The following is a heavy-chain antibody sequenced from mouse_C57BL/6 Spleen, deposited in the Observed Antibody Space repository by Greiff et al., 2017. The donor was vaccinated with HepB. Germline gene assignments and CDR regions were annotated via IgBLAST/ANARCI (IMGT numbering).Heavy chain of an antibody. V-gene: IGHV5-16*01. CDR3: ARDGGEDWYFDV. Sequence: EVQVVESEGGLVQPGSSMKLSCTASGFTFSDYYMAWVRQVPEKGLEWVANINYDGSSTYYLDSLKSRFIISRDNAKNILYLQMSSLKSEDTATYYCARDGGEDWYFDVWGTGTTVTVSS. CDR2: INYDGSST. J-gene: IGHJ1*03. CDR1: GFTFSDYY.